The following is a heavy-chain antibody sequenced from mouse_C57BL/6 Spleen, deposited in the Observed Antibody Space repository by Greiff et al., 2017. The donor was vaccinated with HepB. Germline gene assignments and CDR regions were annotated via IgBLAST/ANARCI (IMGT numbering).Heavy chain of an antibody. CDR2: ISSGSSTI. J-gene: IGHJ4*01. CDR3: AGAYYGNHYAMDY. CDR1: GFTFSDYG. D-gene: IGHD2-10*01. Sequence: EVKLMESGGGLVKPGGSLKLSCAASGFTFSDYGMHWVRQAPEKGLEWVAYISSGSSTIYYADTVKGRFTISRDNAKNTLFLQMTSLRSEDTAMYYCAGAYYGNHYAMDYWGQGTSVTVSS. V-gene: IGHV5-17*01.